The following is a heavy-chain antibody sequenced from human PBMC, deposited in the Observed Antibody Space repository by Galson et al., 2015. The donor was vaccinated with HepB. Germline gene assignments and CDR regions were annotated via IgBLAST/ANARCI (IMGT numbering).Heavy chain of an antibody. V-gene: IGHV5-51*01. J-gene: IGHJ4*02. CDR1: GYSFTSYW. D-gene: IGHD3-22*01. CDR3: ARQSEDSSGYYYTTSFDY. CDR2: IYPGDSDT. Sequence: QSGAEVKKPGESLKISCKGSGYSFTSYWIGWVRQMPGKGLEWMGIIYPGDSDTRYSPSFQGQVTISADKSISTAYLQWSSLKASDTAMYYCARQSEDSSGYYYTTSFDYWGQGTLVTVSS.